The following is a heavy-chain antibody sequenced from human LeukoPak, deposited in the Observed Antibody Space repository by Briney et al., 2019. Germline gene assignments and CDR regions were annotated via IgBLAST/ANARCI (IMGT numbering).Heavy chain of an antibody. CDR1: GGSFSGYY. CDR2: INHSGST. D-gene: IGHD6-13*01. CDR3: ARDPEVIAAAGNWFDP. V-gene: IGHV4-34*01. J-gene: IGHJ5*02. Sequence: SETLSLTCAVYGGSFSGYYWSWIRQPPGKGLEWIGEINHSGSTNYNPSLKSRVTISVDTSKNQFSLKLSSATAADTAVYYSARDPEVIAAAGNWFDPWGQGTLVTVSS.